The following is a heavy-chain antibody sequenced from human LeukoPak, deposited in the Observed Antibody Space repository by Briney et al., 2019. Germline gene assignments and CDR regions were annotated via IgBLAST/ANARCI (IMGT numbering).Heavy chain of an antibody. Sequence: PSETLSLTCTVSGGSISSSSYYWGWIRQPPGKGLEWIGSIYYSGSTYYNPSLKSRVTISVDTSKNQFSLKLSSVTAADTAVYYCASGSYYLVSYTSEYFQHWGQGTLVTVSS. V-gene: IGHV4-39*01. J-gene: IGHJ1*01. D-gene: IGHD3-22*01. CDR2: IYYSGST. CDR1: GGSISSSSYY. CDR3: ASGSYYLVSYTSEYFQH.